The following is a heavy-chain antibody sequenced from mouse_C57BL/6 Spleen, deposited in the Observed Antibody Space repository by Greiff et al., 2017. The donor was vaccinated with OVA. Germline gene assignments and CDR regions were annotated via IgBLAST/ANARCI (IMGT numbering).Heavy chain of an antibody. CDR1: GYTFTDYN. CDR2: INPNNGGT. D-gene: IGHD1-1*01. J-gene: IGHJ2*01. CDR3: ARDRYYGSSNDY. Sequence: VQLQQSGPELVKPGASVKMSCKASGYTFTDYNMHWVKQSPGKSLEWIGYINPNNGGTSYNQKFKGKATLTVNKSSSTAYMELRSLTSEDSAVYYCARDRYYGSSNDYWGQGTTLTVSS. V-gene: IGHV1-22*01.